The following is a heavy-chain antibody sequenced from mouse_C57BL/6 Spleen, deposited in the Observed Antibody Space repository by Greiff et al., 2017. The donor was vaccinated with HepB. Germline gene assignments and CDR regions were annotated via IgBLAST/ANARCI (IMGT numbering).Heavy chain of an antibody. J-gene: IGHJ4*01. V-gene: IGHV1-80*01. CDR2: IYPGDGDT. CDR1: GYAFSSYW. D-gene: IGHD3-2*02. CDR3: ARETAQAPYYYAMDY. Sequence: VKLVESGAELVKPGASVKISCKASGYAFSSYWMNWVKQRPGKGLEWIGQIYPGDGDTNYNGKFKGKATLTADKSSSTAYMQLSSLTSEDSAVYFCARETAQAPYYYAMDYWGQGTSVTVSS.